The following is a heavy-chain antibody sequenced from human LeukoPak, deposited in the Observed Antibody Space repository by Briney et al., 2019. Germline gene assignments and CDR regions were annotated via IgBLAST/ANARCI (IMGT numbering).Heavy chain of an antibody. Sequence: GRSLRLSCAASGFTFSSYVMHWVRQAPGKGLEWVAVISYDGSNKYYADSVKGRFTISRDNSKNTLYLQMNSLRAEDTAVYYCAKVRGISHYGMDVWGQGTTVTVSS. CDR2: ISYDGSNK. CDR1: GFTFSSYV. J-gene: IGHJ6*02. D-gene: IGHD3-16*01. CDR3: AKVRGISHYGMDV. V-gene: IGHV3-30*18.